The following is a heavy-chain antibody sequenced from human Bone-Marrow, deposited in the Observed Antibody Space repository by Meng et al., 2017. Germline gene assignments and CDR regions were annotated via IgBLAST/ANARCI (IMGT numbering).Heavy chain of an antibody. Sequence: EGQLVESGGGLVQPGGSLRLSCAACGFTFSSYDMHWVRQATGKGLEWVSAIGTAGDTYYPGSVKGQFTISRENAKNSLYLQMNSLRAGDTAVYYCARHSGTRQRGWFDPWGQGTLVTVSS. CDR3: ARHSGTRQRGWFDP. J-gene: IGHJ5*02. CDR2: IGTAGDT. CDR1: GFTFSSYD. D-gene: IGHD1-26*01. V-gene: IGHV3-13*03.